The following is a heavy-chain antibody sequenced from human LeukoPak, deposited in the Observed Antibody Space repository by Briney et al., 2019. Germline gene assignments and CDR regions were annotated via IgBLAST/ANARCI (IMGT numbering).Heavy chain of an antibody. D-gene: IGHD2-15*01. CDR2: FDPEDGET. CDR1: GYTLTELS. CDR3: ASDCSGGSCYYYYGMDV. Sequence: GASVKVSCKVSGYTLTELSMHWVRQAPGKGLEWMGGFDPEDGETIYAQKFQGRVTMTEDTSTDTAYMELSSLRSEDTAVYYCASDCSGGSCYYYYGMDVWGQGTTVTVSS. J-gene: IGHJ6*02. V-gene: IGHV1-24*01.